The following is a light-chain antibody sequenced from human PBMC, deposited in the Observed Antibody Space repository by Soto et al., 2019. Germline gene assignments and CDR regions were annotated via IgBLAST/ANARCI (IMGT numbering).Light chain of an antibody. Sequence: QSALTQPASVSGSPGQSITISCTGISSDVGSYNLVSWYQQHPGKAPKLLIYEGSKRPSGVSNRFSGSKSGNTASLTISGLQAEDEADYYCCSYASSVVFGGGTKVTVL. V-gene: IGLV2-23*01. CDR1: SSDVGSYNL. CDR3: CSYASSVV. CDR2: EGS. J-gene: IGLJ2*01.